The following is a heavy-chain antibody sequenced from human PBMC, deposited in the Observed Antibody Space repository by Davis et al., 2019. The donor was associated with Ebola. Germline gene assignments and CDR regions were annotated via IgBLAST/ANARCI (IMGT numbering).Heavy chain of an antibody. CDR3: ARPIAVAGTGDY. CDR2: INHSGST. D-gene: IGHD6-19*01. V-gene: IGHV4-34*01. Sequence: SETLSLTCAVYGGSFSGYYWSWIRQPPGKGLEWIGEINHSGSTNYNPSLKSRVTISVDTSKNQFSLKLSSVTAADTAVYYCARPIAVAGTGDYWGQGTLVTVSS. CDR1: GGSFSGYY. J-gene: IGHJ4*02.